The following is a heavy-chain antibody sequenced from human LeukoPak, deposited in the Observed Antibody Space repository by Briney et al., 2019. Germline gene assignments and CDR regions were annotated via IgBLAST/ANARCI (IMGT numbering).Heavy chain of an antibody. D-gene: IGHD2-15*01. V-gene: IGHV4-30-4*01. CDR3: ARDCSGRSCYGAFDI. CDR2: IYDSGST. Sequence: SETLSLTCTVSGASIRSGDYYWSWIRQPPGKGLEWIGYIYDSGSTYYNPSLKSRITISVDTSENRFSLKLSSVTATDTAVYYCARDCSGRSCYGAFDIWGQGTMVTVSS. CDR1: GASIRSGDYY. J-gene: IGHJ3*02.